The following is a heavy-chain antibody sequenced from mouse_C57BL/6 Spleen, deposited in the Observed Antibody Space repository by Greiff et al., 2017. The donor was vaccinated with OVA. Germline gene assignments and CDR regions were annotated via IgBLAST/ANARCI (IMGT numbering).Heavy chain of an antibody. V-gene: IGHV1-82*01. CDR1: GYAFSSSW. Sequence: VMLVESGPELVKPGASVKISCKASGYAFSSSWMNWVKQRPGKGLEWIGRIYPGDGDTNYNGKFKGKATLTADKSSSTAYMQLSSLTSEDSAVYFCATLTTVVATNAMDYWGQGTSVTVSS. CDR3: ATLTTVVATNAMDY. D-gene: IGHD1-1*01. J-gene: IGHJ4*01. CDR2: IYPGDGDT.